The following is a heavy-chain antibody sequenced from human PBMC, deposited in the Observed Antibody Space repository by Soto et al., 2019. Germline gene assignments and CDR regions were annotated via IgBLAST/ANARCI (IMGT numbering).Heavy chain of an antibody. D-gene: IGHD2-2*01. CDR3: AKGGWCSSTSCYYYMDV. J-gene: IGHJ6*03. V-gene: IGHV3-13*01. CDR2: LSYAGDT. Sequence: GSLRLSCAASGFTLSTYDMHWVRQATGKGLEWVAALSYAGDTYYPGSVKGRFTVSRESAKNSLYLQMNSLRAEDTAVYYCAKGGWCSSTSCYYYMDVWGKGTTVTVSS. CDR1: GFTLSTYD.